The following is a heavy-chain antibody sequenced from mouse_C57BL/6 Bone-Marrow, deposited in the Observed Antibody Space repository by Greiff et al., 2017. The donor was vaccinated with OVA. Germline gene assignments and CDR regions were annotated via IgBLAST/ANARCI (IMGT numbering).Heavy chain of an antibody. Sequence: QLQQSGAELVRPGTSVKMSCKASGYTFPNYWIGWAKQRPGHGLEWIGDIYPGVGYTNYNEKFKGKATLTADKSSSTAYMQFSSLTSEDSAIYYCARRHYGSSYDDWGQGTTLTVSS. V-gene: IGHV1-63*01. J-gene: IGHJ2*01. CDR2: IYPGVGYT. D-gene: IGHD1-1*01. CDR3: ARRHYGSSYDD. CDR1: GYTFPNYW.